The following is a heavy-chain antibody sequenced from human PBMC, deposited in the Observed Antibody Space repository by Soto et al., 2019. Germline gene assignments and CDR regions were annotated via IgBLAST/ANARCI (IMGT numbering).Heavy chain of an antibody. CDR1: GGSFSNYA. Sequence: QVQLVQSGAEVKKPGSSVKVSCKASGGSFSNYALNWVRQAPGQGLEWMGRIVPFVGITKYAQKFQGRVTITVDNSTRTAYMELSSLRSEDTAVYYCAREMGATNDYWGQGTLVTVSS. J-gene: IGHJ4*02. D-gene: IGHD1-26*01. CDR2: IVPFVGIT. V-gene: IGHV1-69*04. CDR3: AREMGATNDY.